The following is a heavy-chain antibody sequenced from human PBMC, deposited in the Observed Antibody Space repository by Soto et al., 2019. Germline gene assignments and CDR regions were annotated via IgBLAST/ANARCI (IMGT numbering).Heavy chain of an antibody. Sequence: QVQLQESGPGLVKPSETLSLTCTVSGGSVSSGSYYWSWIRQPPGKGLEWIGYNYYSGSTNYNPSLQSRVTISVDTSKNQFSLKLSSVTAADTAVYYCARDPSALVDYVPVNAFDIWGQGTMVTVSS. CDR3: ARDPSALVDYVPVNAFDI. V-gene: IGHV4-61*01. CDR1: GGSVSSGSYY. J-gene: IGHJ3*02. CDR2: NYYSGST. D-gene: IGHD3-10*02.